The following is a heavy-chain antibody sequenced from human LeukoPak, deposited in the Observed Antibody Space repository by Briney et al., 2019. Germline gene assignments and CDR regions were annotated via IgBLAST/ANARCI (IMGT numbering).Heavy chain of an antibody. D-gene: IGHD5-18*01. J-gene: IGHJ4*02. CDR1: GGSISSSNW. CDR3: ARSRYSYGYYFDY. Sequence: SGTLSLTCAVSGGSISSSNWWSWVRQPPGKGLEWIGEIYHSGSTNYNPSLKSRVTISVDKSKNQFSLKLSSVTAADTAVYYCARSRYSYGYYFDYWGQGTLVTVSS. CDR2: IYHSGST. V-gene: IGHV4-4*02.